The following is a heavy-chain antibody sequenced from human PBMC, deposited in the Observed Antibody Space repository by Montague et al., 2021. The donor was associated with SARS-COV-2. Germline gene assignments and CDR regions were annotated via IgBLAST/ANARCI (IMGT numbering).Heavy chain of an antibody. V-gene: IGHV4-34*01. CDR1: GTSFSGYY. J-gene: IGHJ6*01. CDR2: INHGGST. D-gene: IGHD3-10*01. Sequence: SETLSLTCAVHGTSFSGYYWNWIRQPPGKGLEWIGEINHGGSTKYSPSLKSRLTISADTSKNQFSLKLTSVAAADTAVYYCTRLRDGVVPSPILGVGPYYSYYSTDVWGRGTTVTVSS. CDR3: TRLRDGVVPSPILGVGPYYSYYSTDV.